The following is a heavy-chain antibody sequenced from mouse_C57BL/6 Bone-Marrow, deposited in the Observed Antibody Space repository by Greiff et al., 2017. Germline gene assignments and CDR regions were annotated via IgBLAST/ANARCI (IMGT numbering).Heavy chain of an antibody. D-gene: IGHD1-1*01. CDR3: ARPITTVVATPFAY. V-gene: IGHV1-81*01. CDR2: IYPRSGNT. CDR1: GYTFTSYG. Sequence: QVQLQQSGAELARPGASVKLSCKASGYTFTSYGISWVKQRTGQGLEWIGEIYPRSGNTYYNEKFKGKATLTADKSSSTAYMGLRSLTSEDSAVYSCARPITTVVATPFAYWGQGTLVTVSA. J-gene: IGHJ3*01.